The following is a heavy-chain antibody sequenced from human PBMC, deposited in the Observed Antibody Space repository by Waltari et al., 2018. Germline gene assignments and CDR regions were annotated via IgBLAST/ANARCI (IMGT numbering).Heavy chain of an antibody. CDR3: ARKGLRELPYYFDY. Sequence: QVQLQESGPGLVKPSQTLSLTCTVSGGSIRSGSYYWSLIRQPAGKGLEWIGRIYTSGSTYYNPSLKSRVTISVDTSKNQFSLKLSSVTAADTAVYYCARKGLRELPYYFDYWGQGTLVTVSS. CDR1: GGSIRSGSYY. CDR2: IYTSGST. V-gene: IGHV4-61*02. D-gene: IGHD3-10*01. J-gene: IGHJ4*02.